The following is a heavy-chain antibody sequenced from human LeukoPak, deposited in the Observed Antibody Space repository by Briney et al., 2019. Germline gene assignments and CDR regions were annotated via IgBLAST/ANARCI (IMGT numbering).Heavy chain of an antibody. CDR3: AREQPAGSTDY. CDR1: GFIFSYYS. D-gene: IGHD1-14*01. V-gene: IGHV3-64*01. CDR2: ISPDGRAT. Sequence: PGGSLRLSCAASGFIFSYYSMHWVRQAPGKGLEYVSVISPDGRATCYTNSVKGRFTISRDNSKNTVYLQMDSLRDDDTAVYYCAREQPAGSTDYWGQGTLVTVSS. J-gene: IGHJ4*02.